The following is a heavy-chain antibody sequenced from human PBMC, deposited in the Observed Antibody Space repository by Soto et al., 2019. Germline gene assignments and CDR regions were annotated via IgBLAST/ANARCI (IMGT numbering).Heavy chain of an antibody. CDR3: AREGFLEWLLSYANYGMDV. CDR2: ISAYNGNT. Sequence: ASVKVSCKASGYTFTSYGISWVRQAPGQGLERMGWISAYNGNTNYAQKLQGRVTMTTDTSTSTAYMELRSLRSDDTAVYYCAREGFLEWLLSYANYGMDVWGQGTTVTVSS. J-gene: IGHJ6*02. V-gene: IGHV1-18*01. D-gene: IGHD3-3*01. CDR1: GYTFTSYG.